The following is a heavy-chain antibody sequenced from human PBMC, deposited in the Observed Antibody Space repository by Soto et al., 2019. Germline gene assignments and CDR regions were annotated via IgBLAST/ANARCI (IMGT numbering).Heavy chain of an antibody. D-gene: IGHD2-21*01. CDR1: GYSFTSLD. CDR3: ARGFSAGLDY. J-gene: IGHJ4*02. CDR2: MQPSTGRT. Sequence: QVQLVQSGAEVREPGASVKVSCKASGYSFTSLDINWVRQTAGQGLEWMGWMQPSTGRTGYAQKFQGRVTMTRDTSINTAYMELTTVTSDGTAFSDCARGFSAGLDYWGKGTLVTVPS. V-gene: IGHV1-8*01.